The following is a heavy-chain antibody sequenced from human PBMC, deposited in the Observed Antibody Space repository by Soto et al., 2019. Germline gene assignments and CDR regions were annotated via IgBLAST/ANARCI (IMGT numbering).Heavy chain of an antibody. CDR2: IWYDGSNK. CDR1: GFTFSSYG. V-gene: IGHV3-33*01. J-gene: IGHJ3*02. Sequence: QVQLVESGGGVVQPGRSLRLSCAASGFTFSSYGMHWVRQAPGKGLEWVAVIWYDGSNKYYADSVKGRFTISRDNSKNTLYLQMNSLRAEDTAVYYCARFPTGRYYYDSSGPSWDDAFDIWGQGTMVTVSS. CDR3: ARFPTGRYYYDSSGPSWDDAFDI. D-gene: IGHD3-22*01.